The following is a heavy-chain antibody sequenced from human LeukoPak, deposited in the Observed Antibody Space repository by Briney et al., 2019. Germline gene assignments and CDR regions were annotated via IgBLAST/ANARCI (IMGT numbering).Heavy chain of an antibody. J-gene: IGHJ4*02. Sequence: SETLSLTCTVSGGSVSSGSYYWNWIRQPPGKGLEWIGYIFYTGTTNYNPSLQSRVTISEDTSKNQFSLKLSSVTAADTAVYFCAKYGNSGRVIDNWGQGTLVTVSS. CDR1: GGSVSSGSYY. CDR3: AKYGNSGRVIDN. D-gene: IGHD5-12*01. CDR2: IFYTGTT. V-gene: IGHV4-61*01.